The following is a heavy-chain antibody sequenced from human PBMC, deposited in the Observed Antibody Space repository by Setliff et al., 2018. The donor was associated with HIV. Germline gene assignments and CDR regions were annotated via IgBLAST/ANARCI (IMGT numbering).Heavy chain of an antibody. V-gene: IGHV3-48*02. CDR3: ASFYGDYGY. J-gene: IGHJ4*01. CDR1: ELTFSNYA. Sequence: TGGSLRLSCAASELTFSNYAMTWVRQGPGKGLDWVAHIVRRNHGIHNTASVQGRFTVSRDNANNLLFPQMNNLRDEDTDVYYCASFYGDYGYCGHGTQVTVSS. D-gene: IGHD3-10*01. CDR2: IVRRNHGI.